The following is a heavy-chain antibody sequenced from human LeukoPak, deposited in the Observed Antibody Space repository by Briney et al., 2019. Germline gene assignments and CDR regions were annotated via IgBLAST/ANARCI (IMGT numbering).Heavy chain of an antibody. CDR1: GFTFTSSA. Sequence: ASVKVSCKASGFTFTSSAVQWERQARGQRLEWIGWIVVGSGNTNYAQKFQERVTITRDMSTSTAYMELSSLRSEDTAVYYCAASIVGATQGDYWGQGTLVTVSS. CDR2: IVVGSGNT. D-gene: IGHD1-26*01. J-gene: IGHJ4*02. CDR3: AASIVGATQGDY. V-gene: IGHV1-58*01.